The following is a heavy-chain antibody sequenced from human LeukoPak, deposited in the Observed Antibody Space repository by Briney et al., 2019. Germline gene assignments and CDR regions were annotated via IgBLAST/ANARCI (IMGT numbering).Heavy chain of an antibody. CDR1: GGSTGTRSYY. D-gene: IGHD2-15*01. J-gene: IGHJ2*01. CDR2: FYYSGST. CDR3: AGRDCSGGSCLPLWYFDL. V-gene: IGHV4-39*01. Sequence: SETLSLTCTVSGGSTGTRSYYWGWIRQPPGKGLEWIGSFYYSGSTYRNPSLKSRVTISVDTSKNQFSLMLSSVTVADTAVYYCAGRDCSGGSCLPLWYFDLWGRGTLVTVSS.